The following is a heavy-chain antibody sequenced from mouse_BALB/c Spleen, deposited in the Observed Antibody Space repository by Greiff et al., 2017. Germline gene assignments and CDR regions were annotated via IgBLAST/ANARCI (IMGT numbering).Heavy chain of an antibody. CDR3: ARGSNRYYFDY. V-gene: IGHV5-6-3*01. D-gene: IGHD4-1*01. CDR2: INSNGGST. Sequence: DVKLVESGGGLVQPGGSLKLSCAASGFTFSSYGMSWVRQTPDKRLELVATINSNGGSTYYPDSVKGRFTISRDNAKNTLYLQMSSLKSEDTAMYYCARGSNRYYFDYWGQGTTLTVSS. CDR1: GFTFSSYG. J-gene: IGHJ2*01.